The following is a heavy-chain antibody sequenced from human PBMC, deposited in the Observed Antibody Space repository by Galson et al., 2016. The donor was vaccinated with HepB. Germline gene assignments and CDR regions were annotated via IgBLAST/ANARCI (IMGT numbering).Heavy chain of an antibody. V-gene: IGHV3-48*02. D-gene: IGHD3-10*01. CDR3: ARVLFGSGSYWCLDV. CDR1: GFTSSRYG. Sequence: SLILSCAASGFTSSRYGMNWVRQAPVKGLEWVSYISSKGTTIDYADSVKGRFTLTRDNAKNSLYLKMNSLRDEDTAVYFCARVLFGSGSYWCLDVWGQGTTVTVSS. J-gene: IGHJ6*02. CDR2: ISSKGTTI.